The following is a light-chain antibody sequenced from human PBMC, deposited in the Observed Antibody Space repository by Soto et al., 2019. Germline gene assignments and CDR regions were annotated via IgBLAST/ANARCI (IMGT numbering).Light chain of an antibody. J-gene: IGKJ4*01. CDR2: GAS. Sequence: EIVLTQSPGTLSLSPGERATLSCRASQTVSSNYLAWYQQKPRQAPRLLIYGASSRATGIPDRFSGSGSGKDFVLTSSRLEPEDFAVYYCLQCDYPLTFGGGTKVEIK. CDR3: LQCDYPLT. CDR1: QTVSSNY. V-gene: IGKV3-20*01.